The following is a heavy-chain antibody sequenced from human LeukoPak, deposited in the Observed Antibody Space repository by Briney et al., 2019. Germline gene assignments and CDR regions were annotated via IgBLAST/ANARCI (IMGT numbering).Heavy chain of an antibody. CDR2: IIPIFGTA. CDR1: GGTFSSYA. Sequence: GSSVKVSRKASGGTFSSYAISWVRQAPGQGLEWMGGIIPIFGTANYAQKFQGRVTITADESTSTAYMELSSLRSEDTAVYYCAIWSGINPDYYYYMDVWGKGTTVTVSS. D-gene: IGHD3-3*01. V-gene: IGHV1-69*01. CDR3: AIWSGINPDYYYYMDV. J-gene: IGHJ6*03.